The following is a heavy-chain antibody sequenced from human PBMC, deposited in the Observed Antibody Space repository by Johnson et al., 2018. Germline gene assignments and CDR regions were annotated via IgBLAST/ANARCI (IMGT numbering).Heavy chain of an antibody. CDR1: GFTFSTYG. CDR3: AREFRTSYYGITGYYPAVGGY. V-gene: IGHV3-33*01. D-gene: IGHD3-22*01. Sequence: QVQLVQSGGGVVQPGRSLRLSCAASGFTFSTYGMHWVRQAPGKGLEWVAVIWYDGSNKYYADSVKGRFTISRDNSKNTLYLQMNSRRAEDTAVYYCAREFRTSYYGITGYYPAVGGYWGQGTLVTVSS. CDR2: IWYDGSNK. J-gene: IGHJ4*02.